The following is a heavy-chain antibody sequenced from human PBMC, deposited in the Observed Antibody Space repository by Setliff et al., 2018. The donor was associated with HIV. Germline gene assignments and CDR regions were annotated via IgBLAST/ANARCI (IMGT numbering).Heavy chain of an antibody. CDR1: GGTFTNSA. D-gene: IGHD3-22*01. CDR2: SVPLFGTV. V-gene: IGHV1-69*05. J-gene: IGHJ4*02. Sequence: ASVKVSCKASGGTFTNSALTWVRQAPGQGLEWMGGSVPLFGTVKYPQKFQGRVTITTDELMTTAYMELSSLRSEDSGVYYCASGSGYCRSGSCYVGVHKNPDKYYSDYWGQGTLVTVSS. CDR3: ASGSGYCRSGSCYVGVHKNPDKYYSDY.